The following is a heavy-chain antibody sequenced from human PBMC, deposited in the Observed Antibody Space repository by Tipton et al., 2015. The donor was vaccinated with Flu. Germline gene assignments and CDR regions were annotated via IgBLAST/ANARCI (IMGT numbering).Heavy chain of an antibody. CDR1: GFTFRIYG. CDR2: VWYDGSEE. CDR3: ARSGWDDIRSSNWYYGLDV. Sequence: RSLRLSCAASGFTFRIYGMQWVRQAPGKGLEWVAVVWYDGSEEYYADSVKGRFTISRDNSKNTLYLEMNGLRAEDTAVYYCARSGWDDIRSSNWYYGLDVWGQGTTVTVSS. V-gene: IGHV3-33*01. D-gene: IGHD3-9*01. J-gene: IGHJ6*02.